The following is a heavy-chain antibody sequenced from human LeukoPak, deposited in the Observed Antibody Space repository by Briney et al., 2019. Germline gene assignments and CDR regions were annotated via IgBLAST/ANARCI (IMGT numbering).Heavy chain of an antibody. CDR1: GFTFDDYG. V-gene: IGHV3-20*04. CDR3: AREWGYSGQWEFDY. J-gene: IGHJ4*02. Sequence: GGSLRLSCAASGFTFDDYGMSWVRQAPGKGLEWVSGINWNGGSTGYADSVKGRFTISRDNVKSSLYLQMNSLRAEDTALYYCAREWGYSGQWEFDYWGQGTLVTVSS. CDR2: INWNGGST. D-gene: IGHD5-12*01.